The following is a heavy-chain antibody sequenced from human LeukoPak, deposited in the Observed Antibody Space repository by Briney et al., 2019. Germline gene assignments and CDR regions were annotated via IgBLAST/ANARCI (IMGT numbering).Heavy chain of an antibody. D-gene: IGHD6-13*01. J-gene: IGHJ4*02. CDR2: IRYDGSNK. CDR1: GFTFISYS. Sequence: GGSLRLSCAASGFTFISYSIHWVRQAPGKGLEWVAFIRYDGSNKYYADSVKGRLTISRDNSKDTLYLQMNSLRAEDTAVYYCARDRTAAAGTFDYWGQGTLVTVSS. CDR3: ARDRTAAAGTFDY. V-gene: IGHV3-30*02.